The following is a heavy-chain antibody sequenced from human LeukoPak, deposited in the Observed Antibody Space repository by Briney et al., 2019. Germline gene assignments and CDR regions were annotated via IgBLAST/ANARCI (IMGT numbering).Heavy chain of an antibody. CDR3: ATNYYDSSGYFPDSDY. CDR1: GFTFSSYA. CDR2: ISGSGRDT. Sequence: PGGSLRLSCAASGFTFSSYAMNWVRQAPVKGLEWVSGISGSGRDTYYADSVKGRFTISRDNSKNTLYLQMNSLRADDTAVYYCATNYYDSSGYFPDSDYWGQGALVSVSS. J-gene: IGHJ4*02. D-gene: IGHD3-22*01. V-gene: IGHV3-23*01.